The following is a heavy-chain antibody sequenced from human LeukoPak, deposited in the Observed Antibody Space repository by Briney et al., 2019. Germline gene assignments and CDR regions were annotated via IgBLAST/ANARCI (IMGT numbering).Heavy chain of an antibody. CDR3: AELGITIIGGV. CDR1: GFTFSSYE. Sequence: GGSLRLSCAASGFTFSSYEMIWVRQASGKGLEGVSYISSSGSTIYYADSVKGRFTISRDNAKNSLYLQMNSLRAEDTAVYYCAELGITIIGGVWGKGTTVTISS. V-gene: IGHV3-48*03. CDR2: ISSSGSTI. D-gene: IGHD3-10*02. J-gene: IGHJ6*04.